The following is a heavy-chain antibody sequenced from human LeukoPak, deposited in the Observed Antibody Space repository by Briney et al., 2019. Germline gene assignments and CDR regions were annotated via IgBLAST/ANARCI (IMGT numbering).Heavy chain of an antibody. CDR1: GFTFSSYA. CDR3: VKDSLAVAGTGAFDI. V-gene: IGHV3-64D*06. J-gene: IGHJ3*02. Sequence: GGSLRLSCSASGFTFSSYAMHWVRQAPGRGLEYVSAISSNGGSTYYADSVKGRFTISRDNSKNTLYLQMSSLRAEDTAVYYCVKDSLAVAGTGAFDIWGQGTMVTVSS. D-gene: IGHD6-19*01. CDR2: ISSNGGST.